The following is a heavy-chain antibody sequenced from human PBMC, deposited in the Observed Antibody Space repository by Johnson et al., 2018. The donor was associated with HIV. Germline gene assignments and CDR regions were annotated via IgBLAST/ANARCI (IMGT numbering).Heavy chain of an antibody. CDR3: ARERIGYSSSGDAFDI. CDR1: GFTFSSYD. V-gene: IGHV3-13*01. CDR2: IGTAGDT. Sequence: MQLLESGGGLVQPGGSLRLSCAASGFTFSSYDMHWVRQATGKGLEWVSAIGTAGDTYYPGSVTGRFTISRENAKNSLYLQMNSLRAEDTAVYYCARERIGYSSSGDAFDIWGQGTMVTVSS. D-gene: IGHD6-13*01. J-gene: IGHJ3*02.